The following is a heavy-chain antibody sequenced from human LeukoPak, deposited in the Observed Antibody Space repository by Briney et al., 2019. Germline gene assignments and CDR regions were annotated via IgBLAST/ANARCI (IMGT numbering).Heavy chain of an antibody. J-gene: IGHJ4*02. CDR3: ATDRGWYSSGWDAFDY. CDR2: FDPEDDET. Sequence: GASVTVSFKVSGYTLTELSMHWVRQAPGKGLEWMGGFDPEDDETIYAQKFQGRVTMTDDTSTDTAYMELSSLRSEDTAVYYCATDRGWYSSGWDAFDYWGQGTLVTVSS. D-gene: IGHD6-19*01. CDR1: GYTLTELS. V-gene: IGHV1-24*01.